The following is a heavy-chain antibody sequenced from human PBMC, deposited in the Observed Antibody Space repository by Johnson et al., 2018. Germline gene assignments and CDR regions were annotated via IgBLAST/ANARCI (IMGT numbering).Heavy chain of an antibody. Sequence: VQLVEGGGGLVQPGGSLGLSCAASGFTFNTYNMNWVRQVPGTGLEWISYMSAIGFTISYAESVKGRFTISRDNGKTSLYLKMNSLRHEDTAVYYCARDRTSTIFGERRFYGMDVWGQGTTVTVSS. V-gene: IGHV3-48*02. CDR3: ARDRTSTIFGERRFYGMDV. D-gene: IGHD3-3*01. J-gene: IGHJ6*02. CDR2: MSAIGFTI. CDR1: GFTFNTYN.